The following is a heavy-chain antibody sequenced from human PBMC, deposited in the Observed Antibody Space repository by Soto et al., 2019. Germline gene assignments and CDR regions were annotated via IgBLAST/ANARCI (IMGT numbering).Heavy chain of an antibody. D-gene: IGHD3-10*01. V-gene: IGHV1-18*01. CDR2: ISVYNGNT. Sequence: QVQMVQSGAEVKEPGASVKVSCKASGYSFSSHGLSWVRQAPGQGLEWMGWISVYNGNTKYAQKFQDRVTLTRDTSTSTAYMERRSLRSDDTAVYFCTRESGGATHFDYFDYWGQGTLVTVSS. CDR1: GYSFSSHG. J-gene: IGHJ4*02. CDR3: TRESGGATHFDYFDY.